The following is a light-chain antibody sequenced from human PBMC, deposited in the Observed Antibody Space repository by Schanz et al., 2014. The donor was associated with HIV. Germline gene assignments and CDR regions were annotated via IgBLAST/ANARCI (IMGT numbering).Light chain of an antibody. V-gene: IGLV2-14*03. Sequence: QSALTQPASVSGSPGQSITISCTGTSSDVGGYNFVSWYQQHPDKAPKLMIYDVSNRPSGVSNRFSGSKSGNTASLTISGLQAEDEADYYCISYTSETVVFGGGTKLTVL. CDR1: SSDVGGYNF. J-gene: IGLJ2*01. CDR3: ISYTSETVV. CDR2: DVS.